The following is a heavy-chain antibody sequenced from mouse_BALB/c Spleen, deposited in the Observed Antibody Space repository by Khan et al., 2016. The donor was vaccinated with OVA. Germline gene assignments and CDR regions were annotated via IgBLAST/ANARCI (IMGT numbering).Heavy chain of an antibody. Sequence: VQLKESGTVLARPGASVKMSCKASGYSFTSYLIHWVKQRPGQGLDWIGDLYPGNSDTRYNQKFKDKAKLTSGTSASTAYMELSSLTNEDSAVYYCTRGGFSSFAYWGQGTLVTVSA. CDR2: LYPGNSDT. CDR3: TRGGFSSFAY. V-gene: IGHV1-5*01. CDR1: GYSFTSYL. D-gene: IGHD1-3*01. J-gene: IGHJ3*01.